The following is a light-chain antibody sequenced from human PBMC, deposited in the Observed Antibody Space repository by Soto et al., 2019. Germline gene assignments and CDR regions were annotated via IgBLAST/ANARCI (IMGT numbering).Light chain of an antibody. CDR3: QQEGSRPHV. Sequence: TRALSASQSVSSNLAWYQQKPGQAPRLLIYGASIRATGIPASVSGSRSGTEFTTALSSLQSWAFAVQFLQQEGSRPHVFGAGTKLDIK. CDR2: GAS. V-gene: IGKV3-15*01. CDR1: QSVSSN. J-gene: IGKJ3*01.